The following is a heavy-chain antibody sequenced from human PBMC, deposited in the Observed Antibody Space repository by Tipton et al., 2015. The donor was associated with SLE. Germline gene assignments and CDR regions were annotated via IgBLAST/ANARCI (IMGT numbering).Heavy chain of an antibody. V-gene: IGHV4-59*01. D-gene: IGHD2-2*01. CDR3: AREGAAMRFDY. CDR1: GGSISSYY. Sequence: TLSLTCTVSGGSISSYYWSWIRQPPGKGLEWIGYIYYSGSTNYNPSLKSRVTISVDTSKNQFSLKLSSVTAADTAVYYCAREGAAMRFDYWGQGTLATVSS. CDR2: IYYSGST. J-gene: IGHJ4*02.